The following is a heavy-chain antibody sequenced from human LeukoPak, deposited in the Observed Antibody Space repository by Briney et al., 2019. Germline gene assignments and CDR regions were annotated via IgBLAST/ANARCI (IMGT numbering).Heavy chain of an antibody. V-gene: IGHV3-33*06. Sequence: PGGSLRLSCAASGFTFDDYAMHWVRQAPGKGLEWVAVIWYDGSNKYYADSVKGRFTISRDNSKNTLYLQMNSLRAEDTAVYYCAKALDYGGPYYMDVWGKGTTVTVSS. D-gene: IGHD4-23*01. CDR2: IWYDGSNK. CDR3: AKALDYGGPYYMDV. J-gene: IGHJ6*03. CDR1: GFTFDDYA.